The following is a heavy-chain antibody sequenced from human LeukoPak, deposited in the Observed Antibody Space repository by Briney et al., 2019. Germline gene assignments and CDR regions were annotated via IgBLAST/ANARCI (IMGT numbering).Heavy chain of an antibody. D-gene: IGHD3-3*01. J-gene: IGHJ4*02. CDR1: GFTFSSYA. Sequence: PGGSLRLSCAASGFTFSSYAMSWVRQASGKGLEWVSAISGSGGSTYYADSVKGRFTISRDNSKNTLYLQMNSLRAEDTAVYYCAKVHKRFLEWLFGGGYDYWGQGTLVTVSS. CDR2: ISGSGGST. CDR3: AKVHKRFLEWLFGGGYDY. V-gene: IGHV3-23*01.